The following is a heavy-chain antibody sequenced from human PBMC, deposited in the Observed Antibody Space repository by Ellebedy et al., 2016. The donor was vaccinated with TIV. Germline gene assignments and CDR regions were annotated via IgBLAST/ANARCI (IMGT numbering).Heavy chain of an antibody. V-gene: IGHV3-23*01. CDR2: ISGSGGST. CDR3: AKVQGPHYDFWSGRPYYYYGMDV. D-gene: IGHD3-3*01. CDR1: GFTFSSYA. J-gene: IGHJ6*02. Sequence: GESLKISXAASGFTFSSYAMSWVRQAPGKGLEWVSAISGSGGSTYYADSVKGRFTISRDNSKNTLYLQMNSLRAEDTAVYYCAKVQGPHYDFWSGRPYYYYGMDVWGQGTTVTVSS.